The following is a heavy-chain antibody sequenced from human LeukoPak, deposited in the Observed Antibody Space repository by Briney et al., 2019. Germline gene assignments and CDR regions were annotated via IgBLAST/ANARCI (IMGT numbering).Heavy chain of an antibody. V-gene: IGHV3-30*04. CDR2: ISYDGSNK. CDR3: ARGDKQLVFNRNKGGFDP. J-gene: IGHJ5*02. Sequence: PGGSLRLSCAASGFTFSSYAMHWVRQAPGKGLEWVTIISYDGSNKYYADSVMGRFTISRDNSKNTLYLRMNSLRTEDTAVYYCARGDKQLVFNRNKGGFDPWGQGTLVTVSS. D-gene: IGHD6-13*01. CDR1: GFTFSSYA.